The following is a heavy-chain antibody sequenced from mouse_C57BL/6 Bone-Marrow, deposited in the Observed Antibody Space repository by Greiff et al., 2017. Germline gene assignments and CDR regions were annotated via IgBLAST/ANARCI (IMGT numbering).Heavy chain of an antibody. CDR2: INPYNGGT. CDR3: LITTVVPFDY. Sequence: EVQLQQSGPVLVKPGASVKMSCKASGYTFTDYYMNWVKQSHGKSLEWIGVINPYNGGTSYNQKFKGKAPLTVDKSSSTAYMELNSLTSEDSAVYYCLITTVVPFDYWGQGTTLTVSS. J-gene: IGHJ2*01. CDR1: GYTFTDYY. D-gene: IGHD1-1*01. V-gene: IGHV1-19*01.